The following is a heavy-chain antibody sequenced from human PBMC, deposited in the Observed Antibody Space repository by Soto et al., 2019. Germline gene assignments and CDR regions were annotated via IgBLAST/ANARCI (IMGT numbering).Heavy chain of an antibody. V-gene: IGHV1-69*01. Sequence: QVQVEQSGAEVKKPGSSLKVSCKTSGGPFSSQAFNWVRQARGHGLEWMGGIIPLLGSTTYAQKFQDRVTFTADDSTSTVYMELRSLRSEDTATYFCAMSDGPYFYYGIDVWGRGTTVTVSS. CDR2: IIPLLGST. J-gene: IGHJ6*02. CDR3: AMSDGPYFYYGIDV. D-gene: IGHD2-21*01. CDR1: GGPFSSQA.